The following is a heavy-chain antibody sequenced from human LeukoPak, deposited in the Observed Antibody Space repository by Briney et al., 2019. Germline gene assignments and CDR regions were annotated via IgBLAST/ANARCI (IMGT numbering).Heavy chain of an antibody. D-gene: IGHD2-15*01. CDR2: IYSGGST. V-gene: IGHV3-53*01. CDR3: ARSHMSRGGGSCYIDY. Sequence: GGSLRLSCAASGFTVSSNYMSWVRQAPGKGLEWVSVIYSGGSTYYAGSVKGRFTISRDNSKNSLYLQMNSLRAEDTAVYYCARSHMSRGGGSCYIDYWGQGTLVTVSS. CDR1: GFTVSSNY. J-gene: IGHJ4*02.